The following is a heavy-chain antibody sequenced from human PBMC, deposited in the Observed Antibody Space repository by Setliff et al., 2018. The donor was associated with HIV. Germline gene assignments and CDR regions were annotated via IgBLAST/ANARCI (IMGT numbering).Heavy chain of an antibody. Sequence: ASVKVSCKASGYTFASYGISWVRQAPGQGLEWMGWISVYNDNTNYAQKVQGRVSMTTDTSTSTAYMELRSLRSDDTAVYYCARVRQNILLWFGDPLGAFDFWGQGTMVTVSS. J-gene: IGHJ3*01. CDR2: ISVYNDNT. CDR1: GYTFASYG. V-gene: IGHV1-18*01. D-gene: IGHD3-10*01. CDR3: ARVRQNILLWFGDPLGAFDF.